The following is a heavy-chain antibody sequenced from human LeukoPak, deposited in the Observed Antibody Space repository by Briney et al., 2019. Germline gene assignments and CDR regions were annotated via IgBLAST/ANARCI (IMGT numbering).Heavy chain of an antibody. CDR1: GFTFSSYS. CDR3: ARLTPFIAAAGTYSYAFDI. D-gene: IGHD6-13*01. CDR2: ISSTSSYI. V-gene: IGHV3-21*01. J-gene: IGHJ3*02. Sequence: PGGSLRLSCAASGFTFSSYSMNWVRQAPGKGLEWVSSISSTSSYIYYADSVKGRFTISRDNAKNSLYLQMNSLRAEDTAVYYCARLTPFIAAAGTYSYAFDIWGQGTMVTVSS.